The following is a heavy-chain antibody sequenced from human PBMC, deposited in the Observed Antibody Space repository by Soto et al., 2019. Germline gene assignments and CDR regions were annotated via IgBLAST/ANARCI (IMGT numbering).Heavy chain of an antibody. D-gene: IGHD3-22*01. J-gene: IGHJ3*02. Sequence: SETLSLTCTVSGGSIGRGDYYYNWIRQHPGKGLEWIGSIHYIGTTYYNPSLQSRLSISVDKSKSQFSLKLTSVTAADTAVYYCAREGGSYDSGGFLIRGAFDIWGQGTTVTVSS. CDR1: GGSIGRGDYY. V-gene: IGHV4-31*03. CDR2: IHYIGTT. CDR3: AREGGSYDSGGFLIRGAFDI.